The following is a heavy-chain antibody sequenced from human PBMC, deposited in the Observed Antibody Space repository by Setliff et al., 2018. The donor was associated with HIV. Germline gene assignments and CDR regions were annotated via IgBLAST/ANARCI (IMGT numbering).Heavy chain of an antibody. J-gene: IGHJ3*02. CDR2: ISAYNGGT. CDR1: GYTFTSYG. D-gene: IGHD2-2*02. V-gene: IGHV1-18*01. Sequence: ASVKVSCKASGYTFTSYGISWVRQAPGQGLEWMGWISAYNGGTKYAQKVQGRVTLTTDTSSSTVYMELRSLRSDDTAVYYCARDPGCRTSCYNDAFDIWGQGTMVTVSS. CDR3: ARDPGCRTSCYNDAFDI.